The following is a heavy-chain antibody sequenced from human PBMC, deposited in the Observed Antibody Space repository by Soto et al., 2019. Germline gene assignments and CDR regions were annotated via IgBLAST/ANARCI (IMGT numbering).Heavy chain of an antibody. CDR1: GFTFSSYN. CDR2: ISSSGSYI. Sequence: EVQLVESGGGLVKPGGSLRLSCAASGFTFSSYNMNWVRQAPGKGLEWVSSISSSGSYIYYADSVKGRFTISRDNAKNSLYLQMNSLRAEDTAVYYCARWQQQPGFDYWGHGTLVTVSS. J-gene: IGHJ4*01. V-gene: IGHV3-21*01. D-gene: IGHD6-13*01. CDR3: ARWQQQPGFDY.